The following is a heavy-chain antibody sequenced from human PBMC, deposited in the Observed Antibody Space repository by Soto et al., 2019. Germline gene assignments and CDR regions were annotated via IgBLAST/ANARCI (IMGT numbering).Heavy chain of an antibody. CDR3: TTDSYSTMIEVRFDY. Sequence: PGGSLRLSCAASGFTFTTYAMHWVRQAPDKGQEWVAVISHEGGTMHYADSVKGRFVVSRDNSKNMVYLQMDNLRREDTAVYYCTTDSYSTMIEVRFDYWGHGTPGHRLL. CDR2: ISHEGGTM. J-gene: IGHJ4*01. CDR1: GFTFTTYA. V-gene: IGHV3-30*01. D-gene: IGHD3-22*01.